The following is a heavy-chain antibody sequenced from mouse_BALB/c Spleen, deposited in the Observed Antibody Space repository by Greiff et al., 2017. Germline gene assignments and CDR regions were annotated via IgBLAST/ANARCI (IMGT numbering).Heavy chain of an antibody. CDR2: IWGDGST. V-gene: IGHV2-3*01. CDR1: GFSLTSYG. Sequence: VMLVESGPGLVAPSQSLSITCTVSGFSLTSYGVSWVRQPPGKGLEWLGVIWGDGSTNYHSALISRLSISKDNSKSQVFLKMNSLQTDDTARYYCARETITSGFDYWGQGTTLTVSS. J-gene: IGHJ2*01. D-gene: IGHD1-2*01. CDR3: ARETITSGFDY.